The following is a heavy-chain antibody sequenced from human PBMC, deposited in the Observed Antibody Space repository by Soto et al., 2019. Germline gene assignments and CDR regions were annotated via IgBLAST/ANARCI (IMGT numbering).Heavy chain of an antibody. D-gene: IGHD1-1*01. CDR2: IIPVFDKP. V-gene: IGHV1-69*19. J-gene: IGHJ6*02. CDR3: AGTSWHYYYGMDL. Sequence: QVQLEQSGAEVKKSGSSVKISCKASGVTFNSYALSWVRQAPGQGLEWMGGIIPVFDKPTYAQKFQGRVTITADESTNTGYMELSSLRSEDTAVYYCAGTSWHYYYGMDLWGQATTVTVSS. CDR1: GVTFNSYA.